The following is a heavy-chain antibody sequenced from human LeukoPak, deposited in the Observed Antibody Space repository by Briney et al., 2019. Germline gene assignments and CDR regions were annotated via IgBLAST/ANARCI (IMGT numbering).Heavy chain of an antibody. D-gene: IGHD6-19*01. CDR3: AREGSDWNYYYYMDV. V-gene: IGHV3-74*01. J-gene: IGHJ6*03. Sequence: GGSLRLSCAASGFSFSVFWMHWVRQAPGKGPVWVSRIKTDGSITNYADSVKGRFTISRDNAKNSLYLQMNSLRAEDTAVYYCAREGSDWNYYYYMDVWGKGTTVTISS. CDR2: IKTDGSIT. CDR1: GFSFSVFW.